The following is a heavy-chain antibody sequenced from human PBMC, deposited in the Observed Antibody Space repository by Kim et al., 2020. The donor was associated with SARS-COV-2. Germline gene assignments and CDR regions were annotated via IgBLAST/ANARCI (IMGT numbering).Heavy chain of an antibody. Sequence: GGSLRLSCVASGFRFSSHAMTWVRQAPGKWLERVSIISGGGDTIYYADSVKGRFTVSRDNSKNTLYLQMNSLRAEDTALYFCAKDQSGTYYYYSAMDVWG. D-gene: IGHD1-26*01. J-gene: IGHJ6*01. CDR3: AKDQSGTYYYYSAMDV. CDR2: ISGGGDTI. V-gene: IGHV3-23*01. CDR1: GFRFSSHA.